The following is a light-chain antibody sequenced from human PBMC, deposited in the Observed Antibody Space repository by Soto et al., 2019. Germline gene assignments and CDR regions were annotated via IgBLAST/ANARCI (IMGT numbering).Light chain of an antibody. Sequence: QSALTQPASVSGSPGQSITTSCTGTRSDVGGYDFVSWYQQHPGKAPKLIIYEVSNRPSGVSNRFSGSKSDNTASLTVSGLQAEDEADYYCSAYTVSRTYVFGTGTKVT. CDR3: SAYTVSRTYV. J-gene: IGLJ1*01. V-gene: IGLV2-14*01. CDR1: RSDVGGYDF. CDR2: EVS.